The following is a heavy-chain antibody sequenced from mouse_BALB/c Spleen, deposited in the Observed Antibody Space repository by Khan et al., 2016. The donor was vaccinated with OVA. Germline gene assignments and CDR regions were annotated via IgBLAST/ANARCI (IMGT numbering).Heavy chain of an antibody. CDR1: GYSITSDYA. V-gene: IGHV3-2*02. J-gene: IGHJ2*01. Sequence: EVKLEVSGPGLVKPSQSLSLTCTVTGYSITSDYAWNWIRQFPGNKLEWVGYISYSGRTSYNPSLKSRTPITRDTSKNQFFLQLSSLTTEDTATYYCARSVTITAVVATDFDYWGQGTTLTVSS. CDR3: ARSVTITAVVATDFDY. CDR2: ISYSGRT. D-gene: IGHD1-1*01.